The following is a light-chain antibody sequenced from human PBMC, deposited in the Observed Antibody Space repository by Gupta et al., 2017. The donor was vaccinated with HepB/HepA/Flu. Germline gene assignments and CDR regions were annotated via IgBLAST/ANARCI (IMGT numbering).Light chain of an antibody. CDR2: DVS. CDR3: SSYTSRSTLYV. CDR1: SSDVGGYNY. Sequence: QSALTQPASVSGSPGQSITISCTGTSSDVGGYNYVSWYQQHPGKAPKLMIYDVSNRPSGVSNRFSGSKPGNTASLTISGLQAEDEADYYCSSYTSRSTLYVFGTGTKVTVL. V-gene: IGLV2-14*01. J-gene: IGLJ1*01.